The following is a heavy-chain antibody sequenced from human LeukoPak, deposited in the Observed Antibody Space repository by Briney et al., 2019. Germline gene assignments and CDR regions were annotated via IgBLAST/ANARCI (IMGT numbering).Heavy chain of an antibody. CDR3: ARAMSGSYYYYYAMDV. D-gene: IGHD3-10*02. J-gene: IGHJ6*02. Sequence: AASVTVSCTTSGYTFTNNAMNWMRQAPGQGLEWMGWINTNTGNPTCVQGFTGRFVFSLDTSVSTAYLQISSLKAEDTAVYYCARAMSGSYYYYYAMDVWGQGTTVTVSS. V-gene: IGHV7-4-1*02. CDR2: INTNTGNP. CDR1: GYTFTNNA.